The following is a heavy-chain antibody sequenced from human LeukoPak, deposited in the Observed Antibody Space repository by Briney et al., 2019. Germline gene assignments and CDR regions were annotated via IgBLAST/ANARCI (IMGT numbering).Heavy chain of an antibody. V-gene: IGHV3-23*01. CDR2: IGGGGGST. CDR3: AKAGGDAYYYYYMDV. Sequence: GGSLRLSCAASGFTFSNYAMNWVRQAPGKGLEWVSGIGGGGGSTYYADSVKGRFTVSRDNSKNTLYLQMNSLRAEETAVYYCAKAGGDAYYYYYMDVWGKGTTVTVSS. J-gene: IGHJ6*03. CDR1: GFTFSNYA. D-gene: IGHD2-21*01.